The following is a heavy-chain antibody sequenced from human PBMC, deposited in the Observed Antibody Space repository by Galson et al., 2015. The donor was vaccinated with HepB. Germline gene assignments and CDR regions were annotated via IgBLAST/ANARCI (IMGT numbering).Heavy chain of an antibody. V-gene: IGHV6-1*01. CDR1: GDSVSSNSAA. J-gene: IGHJ5*02. Sequence: CAISGDSVSSNSAAWNWIRQSPSRGLEWLGRRYYRFKWYYDYAVSVKSRITINTDLSKNQFSLQLNSVTPGHTAVYYCARNVYYDTIGYYYKPGWIDPWGQGTLVTVSS. CDR3: ARNVYYDTIGYYYKPGWIDP. D-gene: IGHD3-22*01. CDR2: RYYRFKWYY.